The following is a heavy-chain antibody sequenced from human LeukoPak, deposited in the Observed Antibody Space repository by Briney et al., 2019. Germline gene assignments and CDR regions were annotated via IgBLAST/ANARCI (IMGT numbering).Heavy chain of an antibody. D-gene: IGHD6-13*01. Sequence: SETLSLTCTVSGGSISSSSYYWGWIRQPPGKGLEWIGSIYYSGSTYYNPSLKSRVTISVDTSKNQFSLKLNSVTAADTAVYYCARNHYSSSWYGGDGFDIWGQGTMVTVSS. J-gene: IGHJ3*02. CDR2: IYYSGST. CDR3: ARNHYSSSWYGGDGFDI. CDR1: GGSISSSSYY. V-gene: IGHV4-39*07.